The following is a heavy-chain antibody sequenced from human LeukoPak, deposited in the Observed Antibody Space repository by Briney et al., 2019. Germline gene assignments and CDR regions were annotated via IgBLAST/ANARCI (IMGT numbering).Heavy chain of an antibody. J-gene: IGHJ4*02. CDR1: GHTLSVYW. CDR2: IKPDGSGQ. D-gene: IGHD1-1*01. V-gene: IGHV3-7*02. CDR3: ARHFGNTAWNDY. Sequence: PGGAPRLSPEASGHTLSVYWRSGVREDPGEGVWWVANIKPDGSGQNYVDSVKGRFTISRENAKNSLYLEMNSLRAEDTATFYCARHFGNTAWNDYWGQGTLVTVSS.